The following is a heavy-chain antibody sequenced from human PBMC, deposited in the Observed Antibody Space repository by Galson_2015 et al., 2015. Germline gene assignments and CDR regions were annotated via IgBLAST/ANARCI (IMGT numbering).Heavy chain of an antibody. CDR3: ARDFIYSSGSFDY. J-gene: IGHJ4*02. V-gene: IGHV1-3*01. CDR2: INAGNGNT. D-gene: IGHD6-19*01. CDR1: GYTFTSYA. Sequence: SVKVSCKASGYTFTSYAMHWVRQAPGQGLEWMGWINAGNGNTKYSQKFQGRVTITRDTSASTAYMELSSLRSEGTAVYYCARDFIYSSGSFDYWGQGTLVTVSS.